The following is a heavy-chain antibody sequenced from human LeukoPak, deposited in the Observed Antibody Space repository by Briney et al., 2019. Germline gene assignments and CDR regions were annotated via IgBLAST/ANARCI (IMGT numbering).Heavy chain of an antibody. J-gene: IGHJ1*01. Sequence: SDTLSLTCNVSGDSIRNYYWSWIRQPPGKGLEWIGYIYYSGHTNSNPSLKSRVTILVDTSENQLSPRLPSVTATDPAVYYCARGYDSRTYHPFQQWGQGTLVTVSS. CDR1: GDSIRNYY. CDR2: IYYSGHT. CDR3: ARGYDSRTYHPFQQ. V-gene: IGHV4-59*12. D-gene: IGHD3-22*01.